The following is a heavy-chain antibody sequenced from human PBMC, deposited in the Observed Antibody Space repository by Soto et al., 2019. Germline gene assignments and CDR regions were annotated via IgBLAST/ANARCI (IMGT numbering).Heavy chain of an antibody. Sequence: QVQLVESGGGVVQPGRSLRLSCAASGFTLSSHGMHWVRQAPGKGLEGVAVLSHDGSNRFYAVSVEGRFTISRDDSKNTLYLKMNSLGAEDTAMYYCAKENTFADYWGQGTLVTVSP. D-gene: IGHD2-2*02. CDR2: LSHDGSNR. CDR1: GFTLSSHG. V-gene: IGHV3-30*18. CDR3: AKENTFADY. J-gene: IGHJ4*02.